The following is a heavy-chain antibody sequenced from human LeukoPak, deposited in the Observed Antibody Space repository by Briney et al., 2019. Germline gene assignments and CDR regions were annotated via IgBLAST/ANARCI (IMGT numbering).Heavy chain of an antibody. CDR2: ISSSSSYI. D-gene: IGHD2-15*01. J-gene: IGHJ2*01. CDR3: AKGAGYCSGGSCYSYWYFDL. Sequence: GGSLRLSCAASGFTFSSYSMNWVRQAPGKGLEWVSSISSSSSYIYYADSVKGRFTISRDNSKNTLYLQMNSLRAEDTAVYYCAKGAGYCSGGSCYSYWYFDLWGRGTLVTVSS. CDR1: GFTFSSYS. V-gene: IGHV3-21*01.